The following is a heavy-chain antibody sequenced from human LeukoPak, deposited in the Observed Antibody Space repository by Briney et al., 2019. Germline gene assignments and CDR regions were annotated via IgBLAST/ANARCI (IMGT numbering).Heavy chain of an antibody. CDR3: AREPLFSYYDFWSGYYSWFDP. Sequence: GSLRLSCVASGFTFGNYWMTWVRQPPGKGLEWIGEINHNGSTNYNPSLKSRVTISVDTSKNQFSLKLSSVTAADTAVYYCAREPLFSYYDFWSGYYSWFDPWGQGTLVTVSS. CDR1: GFTFGNYW. D-gene: IGHD3-3*01. J-gene: IGHJ5*02. V-gene: IGHV4-34*01. CDR2: INHNGST.